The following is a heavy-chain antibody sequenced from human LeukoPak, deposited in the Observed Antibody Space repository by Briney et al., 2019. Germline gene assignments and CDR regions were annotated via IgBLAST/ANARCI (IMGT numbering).Heavy chain of an antibody. J-gene: IGHJ4*02. D-gene: IGHD2-21*02. V-gene: IGHV5-51*01. Sequence: GESLKISCKGSGYSFTSYWIAWVRQMPGKGLEWMGIIYPGDSDNRYCPFFQGQVTISADKSISTAYLQWSSLEASATARYYGMRLAYVGGDCYSDYWGEGTLVTVSS. CDR2: IYPGDSDN. CDR3: MRLAYVGGDCYSDY. CDR1: GYSFTSYW.